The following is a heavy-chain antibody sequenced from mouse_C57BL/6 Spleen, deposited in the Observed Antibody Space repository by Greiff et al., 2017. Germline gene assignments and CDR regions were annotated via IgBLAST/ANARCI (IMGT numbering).Heavy chain of an antibody. V-gene: IGHV1-54*01. CDR3: ARERVYGNYVVWYFDV. CDR2: INPGSGGT. CDR1: GYAFTNYL. Sequence: VQLQQSGAELVRPGTSVKVSCKASGYAFTNYLIAWVKQRPGQGLEWIGVINPGSGGTNYNEKFKGKATLTADKSSSTAYMQLSSLTSEDSAVYFCARERVYGNYVVWYFDVWGTGTTVTVSS. D-gene: IGHD2-1*01. J-gene: IGHJ1*03.